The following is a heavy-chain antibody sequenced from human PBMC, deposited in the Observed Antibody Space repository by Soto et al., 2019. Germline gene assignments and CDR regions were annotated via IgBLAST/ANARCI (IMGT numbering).Heavy chain of an antibody. D-gene: IGHD3-10*01. V-gene: IGHV4-59*08. CDR1: GGSISSYY. CDR3: ARHGITMVRGVFHYYYYGMDV. CDR2: IYYSGST. Sequence: SETLSLTCTVSGGSISSYYWSWIRQPPGKGLEWIGYIYYSGSTNYNPSLKSRVTISVDTSKNQFSLKLSSVTAADTAVYYCARHGITMVRGVFHYYYYGMDVWGQGTTVTVSS. J-gene: IGHJ6*02.